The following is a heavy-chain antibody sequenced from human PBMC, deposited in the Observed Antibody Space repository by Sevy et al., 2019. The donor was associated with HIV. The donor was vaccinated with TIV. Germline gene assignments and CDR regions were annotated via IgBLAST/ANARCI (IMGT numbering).Heavy chain of an antibody. CDR3: ARVFSSYYFDY. CDR2: ISYDRSDK. J-gene: IGHJ4*02. Sequence: GGSLRLSCAASGFTFGSYGMHWVRQAPGKGLEWVAYISYDRSDKNYADSLKGRFTISRDNSKNTVFLQLNSLRPEDTAVYYCARVFSSYYFDYWGQGTLVTVSS. CDR1: GFTFGSYG. V-gene: IGHV3-30*06.